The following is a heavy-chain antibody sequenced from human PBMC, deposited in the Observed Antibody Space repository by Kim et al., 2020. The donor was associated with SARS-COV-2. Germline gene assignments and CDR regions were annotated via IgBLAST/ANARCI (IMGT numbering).Heavy chain of an antibody. D-gene: IGHD1-7*01. V-gene: IGHV3-23*01. Sequence: ADSVKGRFTISRDNSKNTLYLQMNSLRAEDTAVYFCAKRGAGTTNRFFDFWGQGTLVTVSS. J-gene: IGHJ4*02. CDR3: AKRGAGTTNRFFDF.